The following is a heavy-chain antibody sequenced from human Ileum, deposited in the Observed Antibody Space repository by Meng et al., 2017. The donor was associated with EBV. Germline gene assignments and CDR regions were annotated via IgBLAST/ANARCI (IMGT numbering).Heavy chain of an antibody. D-gene: IGHD3-22*01. Sequence: VPRPQVGGGLLKPSETLSLTCAVYGGSFSSSNWWSWVRQAPGKGLEWIGEIHHTESTNHNPSLKSRVTISVDKSKNQFSLKLSSVTAADTAVYYCARESYSDSSGYYSLDYWGQGSLVTVSS. J-gene: IGHJ4*02. CDR3: ARESYSDSSGYYSLDY. CDR1: GGSFSSSNW. CDR2: IHHTEST. V-gene: IGHV4-4*02.